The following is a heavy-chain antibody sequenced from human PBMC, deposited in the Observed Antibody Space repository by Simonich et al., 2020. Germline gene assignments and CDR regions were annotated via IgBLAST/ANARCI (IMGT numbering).Heavy chain of an antibody. CDR3: ARHLQLGPFDY. D-gene: IGHD1-1*01. CDR1: GGSFSGYY. V-gene: IGHV4-34*01. CDR2: INHSGST. J-gene: IGHJ4*02. Sequence: QVQLQQWGAGLLKPSETLSLTCAVYGGSFSGYYWSGIRQPPGKGLEWIGAINHSGSTNYNPSIKSRVTISVDTSKNQFSLKLSSVTAADTAVYYCARHLQLGPFDYWGQGTLVTVSS.